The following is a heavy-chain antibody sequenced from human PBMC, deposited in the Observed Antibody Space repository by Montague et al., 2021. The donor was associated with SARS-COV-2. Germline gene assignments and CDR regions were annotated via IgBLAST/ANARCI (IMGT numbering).Heavy chain of an antibody. CDR3: ARVLGDYGDY. J-gene: IGHJ4*01. CDR1: GFTFSSYA. Sequence: LRLSCAASGFTFSSYAMHWVRQAPGKGLEWVAVISYGGSNKYYADSVKGRFTISRDNSKNTLYLQMNSLRAEDTAVYYCARVLGDYGDYWGQGTLVTVSS. CDR2: ISYGGSNK. D-gene: IGHD4-17*01. V-gene: IGHV3-30*04.